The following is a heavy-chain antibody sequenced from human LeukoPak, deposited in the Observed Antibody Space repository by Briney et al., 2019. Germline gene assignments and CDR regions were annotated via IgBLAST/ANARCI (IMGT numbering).Heavy chain of an antibody. CDR3: ARDLDYYDSSGPSSD. V-gene: IGHV3-21*01. D-gene: IGHD3-22*01. J-gene: IGHJ4*02. CDR1: GFTFSSYS. Sequence: PGGSLRLSCAASGFTFSSYSMNWVRQAPGKGLEWVSSISSSSSYTYYADSVKGRFTISRDNAKNSLYLQMNSLRAEDTAVYYCARDLDYYDSSGPSSDWGQGTLVTVSS. CDR2: ISSSSSYT.